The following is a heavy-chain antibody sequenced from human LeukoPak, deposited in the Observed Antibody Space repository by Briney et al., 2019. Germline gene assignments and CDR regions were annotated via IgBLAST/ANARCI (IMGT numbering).Heavy chain of an antibody. CDR3: ARERASGDAFDI. CDR2: IRSDGSDT. Sequence: GGSLRLSCAASGFTFSDTWMHWVRQAPGKGLVWVSRIRSDGSDTRYAESVKGRFTISRDNAKNSLYLQMNSLRAEDTAVYYCARERASGDAFDIWGQGTMVTVSS. J-gene: IGHJ3*02. CDR1: GFTFSDTW. V-gene: IGHV3-74*01.